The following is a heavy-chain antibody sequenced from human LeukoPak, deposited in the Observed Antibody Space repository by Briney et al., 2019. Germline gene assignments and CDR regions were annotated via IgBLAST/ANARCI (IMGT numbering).Heavy chain of an antibody. CDR3: ARGVISSSQDGVSDY. CDR2: INHSGST. J-gene: IGHJ4*02. D-gene: IGHD6-13*01. CDR1: GGSFSGYY. V-gene: IGHV4-34*01. Sequence: KPSETLSLTCAVYGGSFSGYYWSWIRQPPGKGLEWIGEINHSGSTNYNPSLKSRVTISVDTSKNQFSLKLSPVTAADTAVYYCARGVISSSQDGVSDYWGQGTLVTVSS.